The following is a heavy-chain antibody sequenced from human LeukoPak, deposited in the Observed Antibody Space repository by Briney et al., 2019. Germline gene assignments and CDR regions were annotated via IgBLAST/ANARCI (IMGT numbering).Heavy chain of an antibody. D-gene: IGHD3-3*02. J-gene: IGHJ4*02. Sequence: SETLSLTCGVYGGGSFSGYYWSWIRQPPGKGLEWIGEINHSGSTNYNPSLKSRVIISVDTSRNQFSVKLSSVTAADTAVYYCARHAPVEPPIRAFDYWGQGNLVTVST. CDR3: ARHAPVEPPIRAFDY. CDR2: INHSGST. V-gene: IGHV4-34*01. CDR1: GGGSFSGYY.